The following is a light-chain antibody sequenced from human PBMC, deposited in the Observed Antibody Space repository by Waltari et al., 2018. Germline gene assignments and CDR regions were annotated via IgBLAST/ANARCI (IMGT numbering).Light chain of an antibody. V-gene: IGLV2-14*01. CDR1: SSDVGFYDF. CDR3: SSYTRSSYWV. J-gene: IGLJ3*02. CDR2: KVN. Sequence: QSVLTQPPSASGTPGQRVTISCSGTSSDVGFYDFVSWFQQHPGKAPKLMIYKVNNRPSGVSNRFSGSKAGKTASLTIAGLQAEDEADYYCSSYTRSSYWVFGGGTQLTVL.